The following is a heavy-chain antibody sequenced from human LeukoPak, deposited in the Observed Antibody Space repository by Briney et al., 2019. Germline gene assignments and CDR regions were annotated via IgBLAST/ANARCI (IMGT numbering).Heavy chain of an antibody. J-gene: IGHJ6*03. CDR2: MNPNSGDT. V-gene: IGHV1-8*03. Sequence: ASVTVSFTSSAYTFTIYDINWVRQAPGQGLEWMGWMNPNSGDTGYAQKFQSRVTITRNSSVSTAYMELSSLRSDDTAVYYCARGPSGHYYYYMDVWGKGTTVTVSS. CDR1: AYTFTIYD. D-gene: IGHD2-15*01. CDR3: ARGPSGHYYYYMDV.